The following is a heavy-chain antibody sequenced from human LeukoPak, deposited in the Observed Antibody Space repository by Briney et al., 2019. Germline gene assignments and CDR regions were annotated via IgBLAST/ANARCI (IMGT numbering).Heavy chain of an antibody. Sequence: GGSLRLSCAASGFTFSSYAMSWVRQAPGKGLEWVSAIGGSGGSTYYADSVKGRFTVSRDNSKNTLYLQMNSLRAEDTAVYYCAKFLPTHIVVANYYFDYWGQGILVTVSS. CDR2: IGGSGGST. V-gene: IGHV3-23*01. J-gene: IGHJ4*02. CDR1: GFTFSSYA. D-gene: IGHD2-21*01. CDR3: AKFLPTHIVVANYYFDY.